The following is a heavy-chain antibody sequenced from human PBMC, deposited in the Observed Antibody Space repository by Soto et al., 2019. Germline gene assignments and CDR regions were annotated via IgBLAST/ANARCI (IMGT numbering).Heavy chain of an antibody. D-gene: IGHD2-2*01. J-gene: IGHJ4*02. V-gene: IGHV3-23*01. CDR2: VSGSGGST. CDR3: AKLGYCSSPSCPTFDF. CDR1: GFNFNNYG. Sequence: PGGSLRLSCAASGFNFNNYGMSWVRQAPGKGLEWVSTVSGSGGSTYYADSVKGRFTISRDNSKNTLYLQMNSLRAEDTAIYYCAKLGYCSSPSCPTFDFWGQGTQVTVSS.